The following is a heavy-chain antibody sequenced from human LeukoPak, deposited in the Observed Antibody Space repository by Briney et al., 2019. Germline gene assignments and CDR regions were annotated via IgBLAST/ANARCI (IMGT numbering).Heavy chain of an antibody. Sequence: SETLSLTCTVSGDSVSGISFYWSWIRQPPGKGLQYIGYIQYSGSTNYNPSLKSRVTISVDTSKNQFSLKLSSVTAADTAVYYCARDPGARRGYYFDYWGQGTLVTVSS. CDR2: IQYSGST. CDR1: GDSVSGISFY. D-gene: IGHD7-27*01. V-gene: IGHV4-61*01. J-gene: IGHJ4*02. CDR3: ARDPGARRGYYFDY.